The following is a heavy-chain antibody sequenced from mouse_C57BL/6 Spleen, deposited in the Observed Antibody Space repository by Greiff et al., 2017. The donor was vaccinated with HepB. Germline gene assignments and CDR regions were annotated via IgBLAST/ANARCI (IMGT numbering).Heavy chain of an antibody. J-gene: IGHJ1*03. CDR2: IYPGSGST. D-gene: IGHD4-1*01. CDR3: AELTGSYWYFDV. V-gene: IGHV1-55*01. CDR1: GYTFTSYW. Sequence: QVQLQQSGAELVKPGASVKMSCKASGYTFTSYWITWVKQRPGQGLEWIGDIYPGSGSTNYNEKFKSKATLTVDTSSSTAYMQLSSLTSEDSAVYYCAELTGSYWYFDVWGTGTTVTVSS.